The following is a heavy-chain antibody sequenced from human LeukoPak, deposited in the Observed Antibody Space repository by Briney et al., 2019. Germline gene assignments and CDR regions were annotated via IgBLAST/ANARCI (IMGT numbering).Heavy chain of an antibody. CDR1: GFTFSSYW. J-gene: IGHJ4*02. D-gene: IGHD1-26*01. CDR3: ARGSSAGASLRHDY. Sequence: GGSLRLSCAASGFTFSSYWMSWVRQAPGKGLEWVANIKQDGSEENFVDSVKGRYTISRDNAKKSLYLQMNSLRAEDTAVYYCARGSSAGASLRHDYWGQGTLVTVSS. V-gene: IGHV3-7*01. CDR2: IKQDGSEE.